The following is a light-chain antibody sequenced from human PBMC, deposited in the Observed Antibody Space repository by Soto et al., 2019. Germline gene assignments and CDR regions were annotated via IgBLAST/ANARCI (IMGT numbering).Light chain of an antibody. CDR1: HSVSTNY. Sequence: EVVLTQSPATLSLSPGERATLSCRASHSVSTNYLSWYQQRPGQAPRLLIHATSTRATGIPDRFTASGSGTDFTLTITRLEPEDFGVYFCQQYGNSPRTFGQGTKVEVK. CDR3: QQYGNSPRT. V-gene: IGKV3-20*01. J-gene: IGKJ1*01. CDR2: ATS.